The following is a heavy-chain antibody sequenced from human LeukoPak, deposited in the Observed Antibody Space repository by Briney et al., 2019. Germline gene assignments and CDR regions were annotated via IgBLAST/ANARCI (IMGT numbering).Heavy chain of an antibody. CDR3: ARDPVAYQLLYNWFDP. D-gene: IGHD2-2*01. J-gene: IGHJ5*02. V-gene: IGHV3-30-3*01. CDR1: GFTFSSYA. Sequence: GGSLRLSCAASGFTFSSYAMHWVSQAPGKGLEWVAVISYDGSNKYYADSVKGRFTISRDNSKNTLYLQMNSLRAEDTAVYYCARDPVAYQLLYNWFDPWGQGTLVTVSS. CDR2: ISYDGSNK.